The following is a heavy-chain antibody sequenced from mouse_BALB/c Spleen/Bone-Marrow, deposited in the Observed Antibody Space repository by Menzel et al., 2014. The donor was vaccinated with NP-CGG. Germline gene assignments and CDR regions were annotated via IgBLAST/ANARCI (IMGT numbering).Heavy chain of an antibody. Sequence: VQGVESGAELARPGASVKLSCKASGYTFTSYWMQWVKQRPGQGLEWIGAIYPGDGDTRYTQKFKGKATLTADKSSSTAYMQLSSLASEDSAVYYCARRGYAMDYWGQGTSVTVSS. J-gene: IGHJ4*01. CDR2: IYPGDGDT. V-gene: IGHV1-87*01. CDR3: ARRGYAMDY. CDR1: GYTFTSYW.